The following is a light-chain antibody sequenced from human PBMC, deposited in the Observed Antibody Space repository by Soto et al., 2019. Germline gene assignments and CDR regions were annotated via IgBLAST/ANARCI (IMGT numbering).Light chain of an antibody. CDR1: QSVSSDY. Sequence: EIVMTHSPATLSVSPCERATLSSRASQSVSSDYLAWYQQRPGQAPRLLIYAASSRATGIPDRFSGSGSGTDFTLTISRLEPEDFAVYYCQQYSDSVGTFGQGTKVDIK. CDR3: QQYSDSVGT. CDR2: AAS. J-gene: IGKJ1*01. V-gene: IGKV3-20*01.